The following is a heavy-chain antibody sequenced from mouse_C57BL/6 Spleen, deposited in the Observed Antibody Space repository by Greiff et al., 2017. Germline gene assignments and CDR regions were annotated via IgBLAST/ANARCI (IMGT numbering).Heavy chain of an antibody. Sequence: QVQLQQSGAELVRPGSSVKLSCKASGYTFTSYWMHWVKQRPIQGLEWIGNIDPSDSETHYNQKFKDKATLTVDKSSSTAYMQLSSLTSVDSAVYYCARDYSNPWFAYWGQGTLVTVSA. V-gene: IGHV1-52*01. CDR3: ARDYSNPWFAY. D-gene: IGHD2-5*01. J-gene: IGHJ3*01. CDR1: GYTFTSYW. CDR2: IDPSDSET.